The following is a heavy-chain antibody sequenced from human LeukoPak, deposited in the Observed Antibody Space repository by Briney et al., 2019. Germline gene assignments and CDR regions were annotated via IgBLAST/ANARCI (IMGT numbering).Heavy chain of an antibody. Sequence: PSETLSLTCTVSGGSISSYYWSWIRQPPGKGLEWIGYIYYSGSTNYNPSLKSRVTISVDTSKNQFSLKLSSVTAEDTAVYYCARTLRRDVYWGQGTPVTVSS. CDR2: IYYSGST. CDR1: GGSISSYY. J-gene: IGHJ4*02. CDR3: ARTLRRDVY. V-gene: IGHV4-59*01.